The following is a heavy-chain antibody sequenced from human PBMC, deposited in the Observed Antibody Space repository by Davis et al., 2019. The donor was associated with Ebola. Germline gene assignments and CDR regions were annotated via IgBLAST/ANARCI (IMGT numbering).Heavy chain of an antibody. CDR1: GFTFSSYW. Sequence: GESLKISCAASGFTFSSYWMSWVRQVPGKGLEWVANIKQDGSEKYYVDSVKGRFTISRDNAKNSLYLQMNSLRAEDTAVYYCARVVTMIVVTWGQGTLVTVSS. D-gene: IGHD3-22*01. J-gene: IGHJ4*02. CDR2: IKQDGSEK. V-gene: IGHV3-7*01. CDR3: ARVVTMIVVT.